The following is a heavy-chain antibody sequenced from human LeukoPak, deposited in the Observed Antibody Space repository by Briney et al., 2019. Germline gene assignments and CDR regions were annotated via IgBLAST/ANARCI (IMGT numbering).Heavy chain of an antibody. J-gene: IGHJ6*03. CDR2: ISAYNGNT. Sequence: ASVKVSCKASGYTFTSYGISWVRQAPGQGLEWMGWISAYNGNTNYAQKLQGRVTMTTDTSTSTAYMELRSLRSDDTAVYYCARDTRIVVSSSYYYYYMDVWGKGTTVTVYS. V-gene: IGHV1-18*01. CDR1: GYTFTSYG. D-gene: IGHD6-6*01. CDR3: ARDTRIVVSSSYYYYYMDV.